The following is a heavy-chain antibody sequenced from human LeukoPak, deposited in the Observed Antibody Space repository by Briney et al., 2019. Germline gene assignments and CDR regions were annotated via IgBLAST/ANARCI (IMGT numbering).Heavy chain of an antibody. CDR2: ISSSSSTI. J-gene: IGHJ4*02. Sequence: PGGSLRLSCAASGFTFSSYSMNWVRQAPGKGLEWVSYISSSSSTIYYADSVKGRFTISRDNAKNSLYLQMNSLRAEDTAVYYCLPLYYDSSGYHDYWGQGTLVTVSS. CDR3: LPLYYDSSGYHDY. CDR1: GFTFSSYS. D-gene: IGHD3-22*01. V-gene: IGHV3-48*01.